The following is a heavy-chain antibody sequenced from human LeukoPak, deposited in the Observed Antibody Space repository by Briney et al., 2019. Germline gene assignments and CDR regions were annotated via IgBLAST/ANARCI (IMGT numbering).Heavy chain of an antibody. CDR3: ARQVAGSYGDYFDH. D-gene: IGHD6-19*01. CDR1: GGSTSNSNYY. V-gene: IGHV4-39*01. J-gene: IGHJ4*02. Sequence: PSETLSLTCTVSGGSTSNSNYYWGWIRQPPGKGLEWIGSIYYSGRTYYKSSLKSRVTISVDTSKNQFSLKLSSVTAADTAVYYCARQVAGSYGDYFDHWGQGTLVTVSS. CDR2: IYYSGRT.